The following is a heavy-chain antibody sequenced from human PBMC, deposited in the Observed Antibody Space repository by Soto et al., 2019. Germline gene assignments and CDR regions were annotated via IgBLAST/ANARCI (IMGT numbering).Heavy chain of an antibody. CDR1: GYTFTSYG. J-gene: IGHJ3*02. CDR3: ARDSYDFWSGYDAFDI. V-gene: IGHV1-18*01. Sequence: ASVKVSCKASGYTFTSYGISWVRQAPGQGLEWMGWISAYNGNTNYAQKLQGRVTMTTDTSTSTAYMELRSLRFDDTAVYYCARDSYDFWSGYDAFDIWGQGTMVTVSS. D-gene: IGHD3-3*01. CDR2: ISAYNGNT.